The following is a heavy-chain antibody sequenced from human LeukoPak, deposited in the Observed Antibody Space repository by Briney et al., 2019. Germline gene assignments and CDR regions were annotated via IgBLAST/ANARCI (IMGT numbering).Heavy chain of an antibody. J-gene: IGHJ4*02. Sequence: GGSLRLSCAASEFTFSSYYMTWVRQAPGKGLDWVGSIRADGSAQFYVDSVRGRFTISRDNAKDSLYLQMNSLRDEDTAVYYCARGPGYGHYFDYWGQGALVTVSS. CDR1: EFTFSSYY. D-gene: IGHD5-12*01. CDR2: IRADGSAQ. V-gene: IGHV3-7*01. CDR3: ARGPGYGHYFDY.